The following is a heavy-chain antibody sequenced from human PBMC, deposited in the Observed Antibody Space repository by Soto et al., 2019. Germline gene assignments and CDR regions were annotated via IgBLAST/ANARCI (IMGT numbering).Heavy chain of an antibody. D-gene: IGHD6-19*01. CDR2: ISAYSGNT. Sequence: ASVKVSCEASGYTFMSYGISWVRQAPGQGLEWLGWISAYSGNTNYAQKFQGRVTMTTDTSTSTAYMELRSLRSDDTAVYYCARRRAGLDDSWGQGTLVTVSS. J-gene: IGHJ4*02. V-gene: IGHV1-18*01. CDR1: GYTFMSYG. CDR3: ARRRAGLDDS.